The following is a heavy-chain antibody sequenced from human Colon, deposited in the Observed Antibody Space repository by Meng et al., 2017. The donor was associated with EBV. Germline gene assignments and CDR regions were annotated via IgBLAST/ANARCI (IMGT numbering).Heavy chain of an antibody. CDR1: GCTLITYW. V-gene: IGHV3-74*01. CDR2: FKHDGTSA. Sequence: VQTAGSLRLSCEGPGCTLITYWLPWVREFPGKRLIWVSGFKHDGTSAYYATSVRGRFTISRDNAKNKVYLQMNTLRAEDTAVYYCVSDRPSWSWGQGTLVTVSS. CDR3: VSDRPSWS. J-gene: IGHJ5*02.